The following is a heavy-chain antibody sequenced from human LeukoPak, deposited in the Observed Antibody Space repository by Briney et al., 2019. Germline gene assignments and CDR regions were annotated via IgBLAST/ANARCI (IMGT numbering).Heavy chain of an antibody. Sequence: SETLSLTCTVSGGSISSSSYYWSWIRQPAGRGLEWIGRIYTSGTTHYNPSLKSRVTMSVDTSKNQFSLKLSSVTAADTAVYYCARLSTVTTSFDYWGQGTLVTVSS. D-gene: IGHD4-17*01. CDR2: IYTSGTT. CDR1: GGSISSSSYY. V-gene: IGHV4-61*02. J-gene: IGHJ4*02. CDR3: ARLSTVTTSFDY.